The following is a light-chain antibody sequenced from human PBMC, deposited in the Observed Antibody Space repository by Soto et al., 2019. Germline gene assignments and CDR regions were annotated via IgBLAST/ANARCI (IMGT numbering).Light chain of an antibody. CDR2: HAS. V-gene: IGKV3-11*01. CDR1: ESVDIY. Sequence: ETVLTQSPATLSLSPGETATLSCRASESVDIYLAWYHQKPGQAPRLLIYHASNRVTGIPASFSGSGSGTDFTLTIISLEPEDAAVYYCQQRRNWPPLTFGGGTRVEIK. J-gene: IGKJ4*01. CDR3: QQRRNWPPLT.